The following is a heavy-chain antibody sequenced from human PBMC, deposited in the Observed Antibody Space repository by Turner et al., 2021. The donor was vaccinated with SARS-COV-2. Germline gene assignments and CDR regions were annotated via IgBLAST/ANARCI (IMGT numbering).Heavy chain of an antibody. Sequence: EVQLVEPGGGLIQPGGSLSLSCAAPGFTVSSNYMSWVRQAQGKGLEWVSVIYSGGSTYNADSVKGRFTISRDNSKNTLYLQMNSLRAEDTAVYYCARGYSSGWYQRGAFDIWGQGTMVTVSS. CDR2: IYSGGST. CDR3: ARGYSSGWYQRGAFDI. CDR1: GFTVSSNY. V-gene: IGHV3-53*01. J-gene: IGHJ3*02. D-gene: IGHD6-19*01.